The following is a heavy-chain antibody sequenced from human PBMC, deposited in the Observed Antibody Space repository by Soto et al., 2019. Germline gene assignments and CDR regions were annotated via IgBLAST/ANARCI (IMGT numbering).Heavy chain of an antibody. D-gene: IGHD2-15*01. Sequence: GGSLRLSCAASGFTFSSYAMHWVRQAPGKGLEWVAVISYDGSNKYYADSVKGRFTISRDNSKNTLYLQMNSLRAEDTAVYYCARKKKCGSCYSWYFDYWGQGTLVTISS. CDR3: ARKKKCGSCYSWYFDY. J-gene: IGHJ4*02. CDR1: GFTFSSYA. CDR2: ISYDGSNK. V-gene: IGHV3-30-3*01.